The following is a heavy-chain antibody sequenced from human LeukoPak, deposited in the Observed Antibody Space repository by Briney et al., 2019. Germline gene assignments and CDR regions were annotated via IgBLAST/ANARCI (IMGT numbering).Heavy chain of an antibody. Sequence: SETLSLTCTVSGGSISNYYWSWIRQPAGKGLEWIGRKYARGNNNSYSPVLSRTTMSVNTSKKQFLLKLRSGTAADTAVYYCAGGGYFSADICTGGDSFDIWGQGKMVSVSS. V-gene: IGHV4-4*07. CDR3: AGGGYFSADICTGGDSFDI. J-gene: IGHJ3*02. CDR1: GGSISNYY. CDR2: KYARGNN. D-gene: IGHD2/OR15-2a*01.